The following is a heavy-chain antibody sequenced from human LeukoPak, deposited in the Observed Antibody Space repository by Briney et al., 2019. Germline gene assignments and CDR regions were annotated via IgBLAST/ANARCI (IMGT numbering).Heavy chain of an antibody. J-gene: IGHJ6*03. D-gene: IGHD1-1*01. Sequence: PSETLSLTCTVSGGSISSYYWSWIRQPAGKGLEWVGRIYSSGSTNYNPSLKSRVTMSVDTSKNQFSLNLSSVTAADTAVYYCARNEYYYYYYMDVWSKGTTVTVSS. CDR3: ARNEYYYYYYMDV. CDR1: GGSISSYY. CDR2: IYSSGST. V-gene: IGHV4-4*07.